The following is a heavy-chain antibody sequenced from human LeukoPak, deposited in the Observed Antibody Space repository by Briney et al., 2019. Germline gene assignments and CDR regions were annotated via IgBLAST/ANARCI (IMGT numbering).Heavy chain of an antibody. CDR2: IVVGSGNT. CDR3: AAAFGRWSAGTFDY. CDR1: GFTFTSSA. J-gene: IGHJ4*02. Sequence: GASVKVSCKASGFTFTSSAVQWVRQARGQRLEWRGWIVVGSGNTNYAQKFQERVTITRDMSTSTAYMELSSLRSEDTAVYYCAAAFGRWSAGTFDYWGQGTLVTVSS. V-gene: IGHV1-58*01. D-gene: IGHD3-10*01.